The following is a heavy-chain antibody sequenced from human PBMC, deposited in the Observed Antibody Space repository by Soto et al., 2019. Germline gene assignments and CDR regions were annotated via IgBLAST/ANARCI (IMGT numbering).Heavy chain of an antibody. Sequence: QVQLQESGPGLVKPSQTLSLTCTVSGGSISSGGYYWSWIRQHPGKGLEWIGYIYYSGSTYYNPSLKSRVTISGDTSKNQFSLKLSSVTAADTAVYYCARDVRGYYYGMDVWGQGTTVTVSS. CDR1: GGSISSGGYY. V-gene: IGHV4-31*03. CDR2: IYYSGST. J-gene: IGHJ6*02. D-gene: IGHD7-27*01. CDR3: ARDVRGYYYGMDV.